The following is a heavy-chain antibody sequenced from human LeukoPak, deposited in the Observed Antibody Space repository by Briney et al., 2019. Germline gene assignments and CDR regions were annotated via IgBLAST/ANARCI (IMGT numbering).Heavy chain of an antibody. D-gene: IGHD3-22*01. CDR2: IYPGHSDT. CDR3: ARAPLDSSGNHWGVWFDP. CDR1: GYSFTSYW. V-gene: IGHV5-51*01. Sequence: GESLKISCKGSGYSFTSYWIGRVRQMPGKGLEWMGIIYPGHSDTKYIPSFQGQVTMSADRSINTAYLQWSSLKASDTAIYYCARAPLDSSGNHWGVWFDPWGQGTLVTVSS. J-gene: IGHJ5*02.